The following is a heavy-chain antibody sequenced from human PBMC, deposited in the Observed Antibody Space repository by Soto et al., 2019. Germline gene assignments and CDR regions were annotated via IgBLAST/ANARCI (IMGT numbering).Heavy chain of an antibody. CDR2: ISGGGGSPT. Sequence: PGGSLRLSCAASGFTFRDYYMSWIRQAPGKGLEWVSYISGGGGSPTQYVDSVKGRFTISRDNAKNSLYLQMNGLSAADTAVYYCARVRGYYDSSGFDYWGQGTLVTVSS. V-gene: IGHV3-11*01. D-gene: IGHD3-22*01. CDR3: ARVRGYYDSSGFDY. CDR1: GFTFRDYY. J-gene: IGHJ4*02.